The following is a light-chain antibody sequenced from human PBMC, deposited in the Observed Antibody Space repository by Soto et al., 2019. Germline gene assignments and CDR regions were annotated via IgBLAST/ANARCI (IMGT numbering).Light chain of an antibody. CDR1: QSVTSW. CDR3: HHYNSYPGT. V-gene: IGKV1-5*01. J-gene: IGKJ1*01. CDR2: DAS. Sequence: DVQMTQSPSTLSASVGDRVTITSRASQSVTSWLAWYQQKPGKAPKVLIYDASSLESGVPSRFSGSGSGTEFTLTISSLHPDDFATYYCHHYNSYPGTFGQGTKVEIK.